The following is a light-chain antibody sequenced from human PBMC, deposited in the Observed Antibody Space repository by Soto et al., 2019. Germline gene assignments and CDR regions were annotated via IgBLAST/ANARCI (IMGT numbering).Light chain of an antibody. CDR3: QQYGSSPWT. CDR2: GAS. J-gene: IGKJ1*01. Sequence: EIVMTQYTATLSVSPGERATLSCRASQSVSTYLAWYQQKPGQAPRLLIYGASSRATGIPDRFSGSGSGTDFTLTISRLEPEDFAVYYCQQYGSSPWTFGQGTKVDIK. V-gene: IGKV3-20*01. CDR1: QSVSTY.